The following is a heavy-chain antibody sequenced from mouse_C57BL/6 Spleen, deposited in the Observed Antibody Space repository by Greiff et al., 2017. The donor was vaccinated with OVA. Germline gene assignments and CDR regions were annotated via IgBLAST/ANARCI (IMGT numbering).Heavy chain of an antibody. D-gene: IGHD1-1*01. V-gene: IGHV14-4*01. CDR3: TTPYYYGSSPWFAY. CDR1: GFNIKDDY. J-gene: IGHJ3*01. Sequence: VQLQQSGAELVRPGASVKLSCTASGFNIKDDYMHWVKQRPEQGLEWIGWIDPENGDTEYASKFQGKATITADTSSNTAYLQLSSLTSEDTAVYYCTTPYYYGSSPWFAYWGQGTLVTVSA. CDR2: IDPENGDT.